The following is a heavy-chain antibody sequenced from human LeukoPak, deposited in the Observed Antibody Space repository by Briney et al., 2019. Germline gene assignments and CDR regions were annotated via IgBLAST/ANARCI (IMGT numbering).Heavy chain of an antibody. CDR2: INPNSGGI. CDR3: ARGSAGARSNYVGARHYYFDY. V-gene: IGHV1-2*04. CDR1: GYTFTSYA. J-gene: IGHJ4*02. Sequence: ASVKVSCKASGYTFTSYAMNWVRQAPGQGLEWMGWINPNSGGINYAQKFQGWVTMTRDTSISTVYMELSRLRSDDTAVYYCARGSAGARSNYVGARHYYFDYWGQGTLVTVSS. D-gene: IGHD4-11*01.